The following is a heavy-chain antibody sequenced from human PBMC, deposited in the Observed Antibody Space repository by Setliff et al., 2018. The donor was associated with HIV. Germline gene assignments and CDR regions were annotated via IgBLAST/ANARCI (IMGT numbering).Heavy chain of an antibody. J-gene: IGHJ6*03. Sequence: ASVKVSCKASGYTFTTYAIFWVRQAPGQRLEWMGWINEASGNTKCSQKFQGRVTITRDTSANTAYMELSSLRSEDTAVYYCARVQTMAVAGTQYYYMDVWGKGTTVTVSS. V-gene: IGHV1-3*01. CDR2: INEASGNT. CDR3: ARVQTMAVAGTQYYYMDV. D-gene: IGHD6-19*01. CDR1: GYTFTTYA.